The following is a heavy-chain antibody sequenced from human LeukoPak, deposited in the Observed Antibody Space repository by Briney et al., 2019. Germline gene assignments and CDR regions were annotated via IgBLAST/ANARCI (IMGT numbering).Heavy chain of an antibody. D-gene: IGHD4-23*01. V-gene: IGHV1-2*06. CDR1: GYTFTGYY. J-gene: IGHJ1*01. Sequence: GASVKVSCKASGYTFTGYYMHWVRQAPGQGLEWMGRINPNSGGTNYAQKFQGRVTMTRDTSISTAYMELSRLRSDDTAVYYCARSFGGNSGFRYSQHWGQGTLVTVSS. CDR2: INPNSGGT. CDR3: ARSFGGNSGFRYSQH.